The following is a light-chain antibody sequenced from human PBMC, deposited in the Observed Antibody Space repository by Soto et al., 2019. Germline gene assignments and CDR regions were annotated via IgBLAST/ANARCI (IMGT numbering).Light chain of an antibody. J-gene: IGLJ1*01. CDR1: SSNIGAGYD. CDR2: GNS. CDR3: QSYDSSLSGFYV. V-gene: IGLV1-40*01. Sequence: QSVLTQPPSVSGAPGQRVTISCTGNSSNIGAGYDVHWYQQLPGTAPKLLIYGNSNRPSGVPDRFSGSKSGTSASLAITGLQAEDEAGYYCQSYDSSLSGFYVFGTGTKVTVL.